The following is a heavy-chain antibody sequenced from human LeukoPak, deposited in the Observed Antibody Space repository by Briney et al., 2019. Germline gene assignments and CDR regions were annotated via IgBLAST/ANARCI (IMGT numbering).Heavy chain of an antibody. Sequence: ASVKVSCKASGYTFTGYYMHWVRQAPGQGLEWMGWINPNSGGTNYAQKFQGRVTMTRDTSISTAYMELSRLRSDDTAVYCCARAYGIQLWHHFDYWGQGTLVTVSS. J-gene: IGHJ4*02. CDR2: INPNSGGT. D-gene: IGHD5-18*01. CDR1: GYTFTGYY. CDR3: ARAYGIQLWHHFDY. V-gene: IGHV1-2*02.